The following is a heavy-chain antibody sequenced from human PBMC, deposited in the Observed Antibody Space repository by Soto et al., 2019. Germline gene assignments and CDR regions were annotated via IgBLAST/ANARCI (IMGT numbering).Heavy chain of an antibody. CDR3: AKAMRQQSDLEGIYY. Sequence: EVQLLESGGGLVQPGGSLRLSCAGTGFTFITYAMNWVRQAPGKGLEWVSTVTASGRTTYYSDSVEGRFTISRDNSKNTVYLEMSSLRVNDTAVYYCAKAMRQQSDLEGIYYWGQGTLVTFSS. V-gene: IGHV3-23*01. CDR1: GFTFITYA. J-gene: IGHJ4*02. CDR2: VTASGRTT. D-gene: IGHD6-13*01.